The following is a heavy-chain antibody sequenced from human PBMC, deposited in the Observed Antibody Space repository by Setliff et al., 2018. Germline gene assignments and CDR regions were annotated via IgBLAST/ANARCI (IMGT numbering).Heavy chain of an antibody. CDR1: GFTFSNAW. D-gene: IGHD5-18*01. CDR2: IKRESDGGTT. CDR3: ISLWLGYYGLDV. J-gene: IGHJ6*02. V-gene: IGHV3-15*01. Sequence: PGGSLRLSCAASGFTFSNAWMSWVRQAPGKGLEWVGRIKRESDGGTTDCAAPVKGRFTISRDDSKNTLYLQMNSLKTEDTAVYYCISLWLGYYGLDVWGQGTTVTVSS.